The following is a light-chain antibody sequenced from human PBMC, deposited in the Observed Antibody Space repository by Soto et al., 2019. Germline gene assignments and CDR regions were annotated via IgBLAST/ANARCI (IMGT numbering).Light chain of an antibody. J-gene: IGKJ2*01. CDR2: GAS. CDR3: QHYGSPPLYT. Sequence: EIVLTQSPGTLSLSPGEGATLSCRDSQSVSSTYLAWYQQKPGQAPRLLIYGASSRATDIPDRFSGSGSGTDFSLTISRLEPEDFSVYYSQHYGSPPLYTFVQGTKLEIK. V-gene: IGKV3-20*01. CDR1: QSVSSTY.